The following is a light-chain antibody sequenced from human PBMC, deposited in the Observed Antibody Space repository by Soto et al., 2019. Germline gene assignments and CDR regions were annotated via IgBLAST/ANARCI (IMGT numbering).Light chain of an antibody. CDR3: QQYYNYPWT. J-gene: IGKJ1*01. CDR1: QGISSY. Sequence: AIRMTQSPSSFSASTGDRVTITCRASQGISSYLAWYQQKPGKAPKLLIYSASTLQSGVPSRFSGSGSWTDFTLTISCLQSEDFATYYCQQYYNYPWTFGQGTKVEIK. CDR2: SAS. V-gene: IGKV1-8*01.